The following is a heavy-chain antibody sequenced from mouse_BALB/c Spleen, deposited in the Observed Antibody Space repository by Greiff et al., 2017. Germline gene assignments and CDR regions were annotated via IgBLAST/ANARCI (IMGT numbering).Heavy chain of an antibody. J-gene: IGHJ4*01. Sequence: EVHLVESGGDLVKPGGSLKLSCAASGFTFSSYAMSWVRQSPEKRLEWVAEISSGGSYTYYPDTVTGRFTISRDNAKNTLYLEMSSLRSEDTAMYYCARAIYYYGSSYAMDYWGQGTSVTVSS. CDR2: ISSGGSYT. D-gene: IGHD1-1*01. CDR3: ARAIYYYGSSYAMDY. V-gene: IGHV5-9-4*01. CDR1: GFTFSSYA.